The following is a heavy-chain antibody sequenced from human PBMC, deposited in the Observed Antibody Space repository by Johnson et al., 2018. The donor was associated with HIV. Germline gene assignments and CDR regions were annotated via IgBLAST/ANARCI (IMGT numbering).Heavy chain of an antibody. CDR3: AKNRDYGDGDGFDM. V-gene: IGHV3-66*03. Sequence: VHLVESGGTLIQPGGSLRLSCAVSGFTVSSNYMSWVRQAPGKGLEWVSTVYSGGSTYYADSVKGRFTISRDNSKTTLYLQMNSLASEDTAVYYCAKNRDYGDGDGFDMWGQGTMVTVSS. D-gene: IGHD4-17*01. CDR1: GFTVSSNY. J-gene: IGHJ3*02. CDR2: VYSGGST.